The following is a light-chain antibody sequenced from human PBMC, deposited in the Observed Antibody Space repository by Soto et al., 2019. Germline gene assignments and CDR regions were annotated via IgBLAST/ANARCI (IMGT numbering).Light chain of an antibody. Sequence: DIQMTQSPSSLSASVGDRVTITCRASQNIGSYVNWYQQKSGKAPKLLIYGGSSLQSGVSSRFSGSGSGTDFTLTISSLQPEDFAIYYCQQYSHSPTTFGQGTRLEI. CDR1: QNIGSY. CDR2: GGS. J-gene: IGKJ5*01. V-gene: IGKV1-39*01. CDR3: QQYSHSPTT.